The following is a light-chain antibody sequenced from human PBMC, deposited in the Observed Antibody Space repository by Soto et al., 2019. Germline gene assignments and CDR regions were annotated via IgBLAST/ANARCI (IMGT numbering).Light chain of an antibody. V-gene: IGLV1-40*01. J-gene: IGLJ2*01. CDR3: QSYDSSLSGSV. CDR1: SSNIGAGYD. Sequence: QTLVTQPHSVAGAPGQRVTISFTGSSSNIGAGYDVHWYQQLPGTAPKLLIYGNSNRPSGVPDRFSGSKSGTSASLAITGLQAEDEADYYFQSYDSSLSGSVFGGGTKLTVL. CDR2: GNS.